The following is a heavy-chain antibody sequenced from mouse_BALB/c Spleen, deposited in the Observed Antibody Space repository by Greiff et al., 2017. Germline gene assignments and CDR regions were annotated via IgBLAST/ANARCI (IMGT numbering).Heavy chain of an antibody. J-gene: IGHJ3*01. CDR2: ISYSGST. D-gene: IGHD2-2*01. V-gene: IGHV3-8*02. CDR3: GRYGYDVDWFAY. Sequence: EVQVVESGPSLVKPSQTLSLTCSVTGDSITSGYWNWIRKFPGNKLEYMGYISYSGSTYYNPSLKSRISIIPDTSKNQYYLQLNSVTTEDTATYYCGRYGYDVDWFAYGGQGTLVTVSA. CDR1: GDSITSGY.